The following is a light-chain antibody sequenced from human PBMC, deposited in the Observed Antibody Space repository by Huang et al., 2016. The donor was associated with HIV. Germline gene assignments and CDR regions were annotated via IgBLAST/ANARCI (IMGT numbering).Light chain of an antibody. V-gene: IGKV4-1*01. CDR2: WAS. CDR3: QQYDTSPWT. Sequence: DIVMTQSPDSLAVSLGERATINCKSSQSVLYRSNNKTYLAWYQQKPGQPPKLLIYWASTRESGVPDRFTGSGSGTDFSLTISSLQAEDVAVYYCQQYDTSPWTFGQGTKVEIK. CDR1: QSVLYRSNNKTY. J-gene: IGKJ1*01.